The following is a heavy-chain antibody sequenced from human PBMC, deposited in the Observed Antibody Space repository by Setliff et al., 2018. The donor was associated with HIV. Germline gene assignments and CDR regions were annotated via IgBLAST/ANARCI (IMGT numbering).Heavy chain of an antibody. V-gene: IGHV4-38-2*01. J-gene: IGHJ4*02. Sequence: SETLSLTCDVPGYSINNIHYWGWIRQPPGKGLECLGNIYDGGTTYHNPSLKGRVTISIDTSKAQFSLKLISVTAADTAVYYCVRRDVSFLFGQFDSWGQG. CDR3: VRRDVSFLFGQFDS. D-gene: IGHD3-10*02. CDR2: IYDGGTT. CDR1: GYSINNIHY.